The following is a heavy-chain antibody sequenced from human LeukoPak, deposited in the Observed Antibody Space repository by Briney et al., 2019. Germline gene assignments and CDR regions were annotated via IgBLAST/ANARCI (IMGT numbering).Heavy chain of an antibody. CDR3: AKDTTITMVRPLFDP. CDR2: INQDGSEK. D-gene: IGHD3-10*01. V-gene: IGHV3-7*01. CDR1: GFTFSNYW. Sequence: GGSLRLSCAVSGFTFSNYWMNWVRQAPGKGLEWVANINQDGSEKYYVDSVKGRFTISRDSAKTSLYLQMNSLRAEDTAVYYCAKDTTITMVRPLFDPWGQGTLVTVSS. J-gene: IGHJ5*02.